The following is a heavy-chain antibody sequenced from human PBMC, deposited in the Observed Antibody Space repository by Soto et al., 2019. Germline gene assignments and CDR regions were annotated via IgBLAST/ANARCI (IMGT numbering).Heavy chain of an antibody. V-gene: IGHV4-4*07. J-gene: IGHJ6*02. CDR3: AREYSSSSGSEEFYNYGLDV. CDR1: SGSIFSYY. CDR2: VYPRGNT. Sequence: QVQLQESGPGLVKPSETLSLTCSVSSGSIFSYYWTWVRQPSGKGLEWLGRVYPRGNTNYNPALKSRVTISVAMSRHQISLHLTSVTAADTAVYYCAREYSSSSGSEEFYNYGLDVWGQGTSVTVS. D-gene: IGHD6-6*01.